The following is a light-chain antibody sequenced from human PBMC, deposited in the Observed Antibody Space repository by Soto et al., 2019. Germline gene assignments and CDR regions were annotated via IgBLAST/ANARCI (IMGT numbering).Light chain of an antibody. CDR1: SSDVGGYNY. J-gene: IGLJ2*01. CDR2: DVS. CDR3: SSYTSSSPVV. V-gene: IGLV2-14*01. Sequence: QSVLTQPASVSGSPGQSIIISCTGTSSDVGGYNYVSWYQQHPGKAPKLMIYDVSNRPSGVSNRFSGSKSGNTASLTISGLQAEDEADYYCSSYTSSSPVVFGGGTRSPS.